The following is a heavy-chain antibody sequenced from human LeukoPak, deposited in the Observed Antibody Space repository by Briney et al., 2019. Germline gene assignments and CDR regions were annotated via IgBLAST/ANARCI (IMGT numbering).Heavy chain of an antibody. J-gene: IGHJ3*02. Sequence: ASVKVSCKASGYTFTSYYMHWVRQAPGQGLEWMGIINPSGGSTSYAQKFQGRVTMTRDMSTSTVYMELSSLRSEDTAVYYCARGVGAAAGTRHAFDIWGQGTMVTVSS. CDR1: GYTFTSYY. CDR3: ARGVGAAAGTRHAFDI. V-gene: IGHV1-46*01. CDR2: INPSGGST. D-gene: IGHD6-13*01.